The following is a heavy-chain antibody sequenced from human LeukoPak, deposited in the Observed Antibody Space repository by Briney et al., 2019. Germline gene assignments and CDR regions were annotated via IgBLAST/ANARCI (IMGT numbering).Heavy chain of an antibody. Sequence: SETLSLTCTVSGGSISSYYWSWIRQPAGKGLEWIGRIYTSGSTNYNPSLKSRVTMSVDTSKNQFSLKLNSVTAADTAVYYCAREGERRNYYDSSGYDYWGQGTLVTVSS. CDR1: GGSISSYY. J-gene: IGHJ4*02. CDR2: IYTSGST. D-gene: IGHD3-22*01. V-gene: IGHV4-4*07. CDR3: AREGERRNYYDSSGYDY.